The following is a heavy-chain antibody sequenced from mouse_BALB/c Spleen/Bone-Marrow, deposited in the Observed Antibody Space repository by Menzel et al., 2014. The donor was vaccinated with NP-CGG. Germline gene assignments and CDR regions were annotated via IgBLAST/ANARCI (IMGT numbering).Heavy chain of an antibody. J-gene: IGHJ2*01. D-gene: IGHD2-3*01. CDR2: ISSGGSYT. CDR3: ARHEDGYHTRYFDY. Sequence: EVKVVESGGGLVKPGGSLKLSRAASGFTFSSYAMSWVRQTPEKRLEWVATISSGGSYTYYPDSVKGRFTISRDNAKNTLYLQMNSLRSEDTAMYYCARHEDGYHTRYFDYWGQGTTLTVSS. CDR1: GFTFSSYA. V-gene: IGHV5-9-3*01.